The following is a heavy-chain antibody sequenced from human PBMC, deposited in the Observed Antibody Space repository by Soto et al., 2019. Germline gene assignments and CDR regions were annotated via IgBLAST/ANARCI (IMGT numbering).Heavy chain of an antibody. V-gene: IGHV4-61*01. D-gene: IGHD3-22*01. Sequence: PSETLSLTCTVSGGSVSSGSYYWSWIRQPPGKGLEWIGYIYYSGSTNYNPSLKSRVTISVDTSKNQFSLKLSSVTAADTAVYYCARDGSYYYDSGALWGQGTMVTVSS. J-gene: IGHJ6*02. CDR3: ARDGSYYYDSGAL. CDR2: IYYSGST. CDR1: GGSVSSGSYY.